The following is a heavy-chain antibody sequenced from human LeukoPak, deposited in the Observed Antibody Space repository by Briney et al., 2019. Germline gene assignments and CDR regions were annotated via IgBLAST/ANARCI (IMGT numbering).Heavy chain of an antibody. V-gene: IGHV3-30*18. CDR1: GFTFSSYA. J-gene: IGHJ4*02. Sequence: PGGSLRLSCAASGFTFSSYAMSWVRQAQGKGLEWVAVISYDGSNKYYADSVKDRFTISRDNSKNTLYLQMNSLRAEDTAVYYCAKDIGSSGRYYFDYWGPETVVTVSS. CDR2: ISYDGSNK. CDR3: AKDIGSSGRYYFDY. D-gene: IGHD6-19*01.